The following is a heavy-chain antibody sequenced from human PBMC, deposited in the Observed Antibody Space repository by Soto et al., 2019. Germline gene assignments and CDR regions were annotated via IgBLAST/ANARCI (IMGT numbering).Heavy chain of an antibody. CDR1: GFTVSSNY. CDR3: ARRGRPYYYDSSGSNWYIDL. Sequence: EVQLVETGGGLIQPGGSLRLSCAASGFTVSSNYMSWVRQAPGKGLEWVSVIYSGGSTYYADSVKGRFTISRDNSKNTLYLQMNSLRAEDTAVYYCARRGRPYYYDSSGSNWYIDLWGRGTLVTVSS. V-gene: IGHV3-53*02. J-gene: IGHJ2*01. D-gene: IGHD3-22*01. CDR2: IYSGGST.